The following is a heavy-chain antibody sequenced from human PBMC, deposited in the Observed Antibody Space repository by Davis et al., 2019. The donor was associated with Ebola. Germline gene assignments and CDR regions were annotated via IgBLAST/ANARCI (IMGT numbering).Heavy chain of an antibody. Sequence: SETLSLTCAVYGGSFSGYYWSWIRQPPGKGLEWIGEINHSGSTNYNPSLKSRVTISVDTSKNQFSLKVSSVTAADTAVYYCARHYPTYYYDSSGYHTHRHFDYWGQGTLVTVSS. D-gene: IGHD3-22*01. CDR3: ARHYPTYYYDSSGYHTHRHFDY. CDR1: GGSFSGYY. J-gene: IGHJ4*02. CDR2: INHSGST. V-gene: IGHV4-34*01.